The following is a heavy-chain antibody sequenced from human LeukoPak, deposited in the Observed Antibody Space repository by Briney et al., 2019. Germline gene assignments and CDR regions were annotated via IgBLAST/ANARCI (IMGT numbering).Heavy chain of an antibody. CDR2: ISGSGGST. J-gene: IGHJ6*02. Sequence: PGGSLRLSCAASGFTFSSYAMSWVRQAPGKGLEWVSAISGSGGSTYYADSVKGRFTISRDNSKNTLYLQMNSLRAEDTAVYYCAKGLIRITMVRGVINPYYYYGMDVWGQGTTVTVSS. D-gene: IGHD3-10*01. V-gene: IGHV3-23*01. CDR1: GFTFSSYA. CDR3: AKGLIRITMVRGVINPYYYYGMDV.